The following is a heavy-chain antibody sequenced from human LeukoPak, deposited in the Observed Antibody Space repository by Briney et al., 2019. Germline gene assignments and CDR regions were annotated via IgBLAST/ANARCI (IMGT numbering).Heavy chain of an antibody. Sequence: GGSLRLSCAASGFTFSNYAMTWVRQAPGKGLEWVAVIWYDGSNKYYADSVKGRFTISRDNSKNTLYLQMNSLRAEDTAVYYCARGESYSPFDYWGQGTLVTVSS. J-gene: IGHJ4*02. CDR2: IWYDGSNK. D-gene: IGHD1-26*01. CDR3: ARGESYSPFDY. CDR1: GFTFSNYA. V-gene: IGHV3-33*08.